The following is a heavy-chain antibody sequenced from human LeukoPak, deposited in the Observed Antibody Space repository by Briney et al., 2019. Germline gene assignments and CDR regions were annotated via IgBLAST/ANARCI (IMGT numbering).Heavy chain of an antibody. CDR2: ISYDGSNK. V-gene: IGHV3-30-3*01. D-gene: IGHD3-22*01. CDR1: GFTFSTYW. CDR3: ARDGQYYDSSGYTDY. Sequence: GGSLRLSCAASGFTFSTYWMSWVRQAPGKGLEWVAVISYDGSNKYYADSVKGRFTISRDNSKDTLYLQMNSLRAEDTAVYYCARDGQYYDSSGYTDYWGQGTLVTVSS. J-gene: IGHJ4*02.